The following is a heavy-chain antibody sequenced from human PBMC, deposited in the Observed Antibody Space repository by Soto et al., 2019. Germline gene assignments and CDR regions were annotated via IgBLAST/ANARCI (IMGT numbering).Heavy chain of an antibody. CDR2: LSDRGDTT. J-gene: IGHJ4*02. V-gene: IGHV3-23*01. D-gene: IGHD6-19*01. CDR1: GFTFSYYA. Sequence: LRLSFSASGFTFSYYAMGWVRQALGKGLEWVSVLSDRGDTTYYADSVKGRFTISRDNSNNALFLQMSSLRDEDTAIYYCAKDARRTDGWYYFDYWGQGALVTVSS. CDR3: AKDARRTDGWYYFDY.